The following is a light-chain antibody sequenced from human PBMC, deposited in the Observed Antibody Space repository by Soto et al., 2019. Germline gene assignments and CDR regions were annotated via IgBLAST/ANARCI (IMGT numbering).Light chain of an antibody. CDR1: QSISSNS. CDR3: QQYGSATRIT. CDR2: GAS. Sequence: IAVNQSPGTLSPSPGYIPTLSCRAIQSISSNSLAWYQQKPGQAPRLFIYGASSRATGIPDRFSGSGSGTHFTLTISRLEPEDFALYYFQQYGSATRITFGQGTRLEIK. J-gene: IGKJ5*01. V-gene: IGKV3-20*01.